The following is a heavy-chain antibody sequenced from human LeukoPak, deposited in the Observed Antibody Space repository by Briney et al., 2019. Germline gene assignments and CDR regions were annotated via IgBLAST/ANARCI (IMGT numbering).Heavy chain of an antibody. V-gene: IGHV3-30-3*01. D-gene: IGHD2-2*01. CDR2: ISYDGSNK. J-gene: IGHJ4*02. CDR3: AAQYCSSTSCPHKIDY. CDR1: GFTFSSYA. Sequence: GGSLRLSCAASGFTFSSYAMHWVRQAPGKGLEWVAVISYDGSNKYYADSVKGRFTISRDNSKNTLYLQMNSLRAEDTAVYYCAAQYCSSTSCPHKIDYWGQGTLVTVSS.